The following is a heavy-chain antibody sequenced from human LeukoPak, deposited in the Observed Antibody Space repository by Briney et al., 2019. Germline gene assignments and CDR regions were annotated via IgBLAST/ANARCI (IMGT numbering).Heavy chain of an antibody. J-gene: IGHJ4*02. CDR1: GFTFSSYA. CDR3: ASVSI. Sequence: PGGPLRLSCAASGFTFSSYAMHWVRQAPGKGLEGVAVISYDGSNKYYADSVKGRFTISRDSSKNTLYLQMNSLRAEDTAVYYCASVSIWGQGTLVTVSS. V-gene: IGHV3-30*04. CDR2: ISYDGSNK. D-gene: IGHD5/OR15-5a*01.